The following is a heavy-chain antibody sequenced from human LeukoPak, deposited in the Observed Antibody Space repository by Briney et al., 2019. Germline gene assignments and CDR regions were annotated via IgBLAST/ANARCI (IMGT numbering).Heavy chain of an antibody. CDR3: AREVTMVRGALDHFDY. D-gene: IGHD3-10*01. CDR2: IYYSGST. V-gene: IGHV4-31*03. CDR1: GGSISSGGYY. Sequence: SQTLSLTCTVSGGSISSGGYYWSWIRQHPGKGLEWIGYIYYSGSTYYNPSLKSRVTISVDTSKNQFSLKLSSVTAADTAVYYCAREVTMVRGALDHFDYWGQGTLVTVSS. J-gene: IGHJ4*02.